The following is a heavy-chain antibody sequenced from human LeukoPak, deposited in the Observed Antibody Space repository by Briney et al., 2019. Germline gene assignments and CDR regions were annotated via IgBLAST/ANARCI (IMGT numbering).Heavy chain of an antibody. Sequence: ASVKVSCKASGYTFTSYGISWVRRAPGQGLEWMGWISAYNGNTNYAQKLQGRVTMTTDTSTSTAYMELRSLRSDDTAVYYCARVDDFWSGYWSEDYWGQVTLVTVSS. J-gene: IGHJ4*02. D-gene: IGHD3-3*01. V-gene: IGHV1-18*01. CDR1: GYTFTSYG. CDR3: ARVDDFWSGYWSEDY. CDR2: ISAYNGNT.